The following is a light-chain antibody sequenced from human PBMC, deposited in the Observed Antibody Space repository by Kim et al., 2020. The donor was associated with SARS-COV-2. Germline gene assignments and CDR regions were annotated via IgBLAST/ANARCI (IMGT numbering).Light chain of an antibody. CDR1: SSDVSAYKY. Sequence: GQSVTISCTGTSSDVSAYKYVSWYQQHPGRAPKPIIYDVSERPSGVPDRFSGSKSGNTASLTISGLQAEDEADYYCCSYAGTYTWVFGGGTKVTVL. CDR3: CSYAGTYTWV. J-gene: IGLJ3*02. V-gene: IGLV2-11*01. CDR2: DVS.